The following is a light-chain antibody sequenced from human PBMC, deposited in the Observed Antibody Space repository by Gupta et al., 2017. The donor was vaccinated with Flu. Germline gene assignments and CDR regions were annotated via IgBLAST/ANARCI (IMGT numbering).Light chain of an antibody. CDR1: SSDVGGYNY. Sequence: QSALTPPPSASGSPGQSVALSCTGSSSDVGGYNYVSWYQQHPGKAPKLIIYEVNKRPSGVPDRFSGSKSGNTASLIVSGLQAEDEADYYCSSWASSKNIFGTGTRVTVL. V-gene: IGLV2-8*01. CDR2: EVN. J-gene: IGLJ1*01. CDR3: SSWASSKNI.